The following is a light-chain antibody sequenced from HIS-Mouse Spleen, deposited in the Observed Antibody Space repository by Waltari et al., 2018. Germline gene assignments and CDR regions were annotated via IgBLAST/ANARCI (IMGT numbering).Light chain of an antibody. CDR2: EGS. Sequence: QSALTQPASVSVSPGQSITISCTGTSSAVWSYHLVSWYQQHPGKAPKLMIYEGSKRPSRVSNRFPGSKSGNTASLTISGLQAEDEADYYCCSYTGSSTFVVVFGGGTKLTVL. CDR1: SSAVWSYHL. V-gene: IGLV2-23*03. CDR3: CSYTGSSTFVVV. J-gene: IGLJ2*01.